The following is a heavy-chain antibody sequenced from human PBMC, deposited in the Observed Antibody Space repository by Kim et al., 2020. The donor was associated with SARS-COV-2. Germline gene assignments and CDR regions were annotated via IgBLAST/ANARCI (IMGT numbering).Heavy chain of an antibody. J-gene: IGHJ4*02. D-gene: IGHD6-6*01. Sequence: SETLSLTCTVSGGSISNYYWSWIRQPPGKGLEWIGYIYYSGSTNYNPSLKSRVTISVDTSKNQFSLKLSSVTAADTAVYYCARLKRWLVDNWGQGTLVTVSS. CDR2: IYYSGST. V-gene: IGHV4-59*13. CDR1: GGSISNYY. CDR3: ARLKRWLVDN.